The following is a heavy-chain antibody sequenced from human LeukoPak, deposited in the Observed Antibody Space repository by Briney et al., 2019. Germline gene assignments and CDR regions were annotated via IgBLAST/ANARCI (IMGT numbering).Heavy chain of an antibody. CDR3: AKTRSVAAAGLDY. CDR1: VVTFSSYA. J-gene: IGHJ4*02. CDR2: ISGSGGST. Sequence: GSLRLSCAAPVVTFSSYAMSWGREALGEGLEWGSAISGSGGSTYYADSVKGRFTISRDNSKNTLYLQMNSLRAEDTAVYYCAKTRSVAAAGLDYWGQGTLVTVSS. V-gene: IGHV3-23*01. D-gene: IGHD6-13*01.